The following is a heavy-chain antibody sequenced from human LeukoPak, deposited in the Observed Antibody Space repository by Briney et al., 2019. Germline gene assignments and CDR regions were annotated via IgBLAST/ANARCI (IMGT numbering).Heavy chain of an antibody. Sequence: GASVKVSCKASGYTFTSYGISWLRQAPGQGLEWMGWISAYNGNTNYAQKLQGRVTMTTDTSTSTAYMELRSLRSDDTAVYYCARDRTRSDTAMVMGFYYYGMDVWGQGTTVTVSS. D-gene: IGHD5-18*01. J-gene: IGHJ6*02. CDR1: GYTFTSYG. V-gene: IGHV1-18*01. CDR2: ISAYNGNT. CDR3: ARDRTRSDTAMVMGFYYYGMDV.